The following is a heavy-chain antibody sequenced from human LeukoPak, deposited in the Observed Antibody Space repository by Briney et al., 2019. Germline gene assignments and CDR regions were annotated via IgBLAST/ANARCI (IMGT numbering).Heavy chain of an antibody. V-gene: IGHV5-51*01. Sequence: ASVKISCKGSGYSFTSYWIGWVRQMPGKGLEWMGIIYPGDSDTRYSPSFQGQVTISADKSISTAYLQWSSLKASDTAMYYCARHFEQQLSNWFDPWGQGTLVTVSS. CDR3: ARHFEQQLSNWFDP. D-gene: IGHD6-13*01. CDR2: IYPGDSDT. J-gene: IGHJ5*02. CDR1: GYSFTSYW.